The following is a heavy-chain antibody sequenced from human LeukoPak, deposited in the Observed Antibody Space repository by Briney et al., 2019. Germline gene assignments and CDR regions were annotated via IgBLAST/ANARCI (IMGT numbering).Heavy chain of an antibody. V-gene: IGHV1-69*13. J-gene: IGHJ1*01. CDR2: IIPMFGSR. D-gene: IGHD4-23*01. Sequence: SVKVSCKASGGSFTNYPFHWVRQAPGQGLEWMGGIIPMFGSRDYAQKLQGRLTIAAEESTTPDYLELSSLRSEDTDEYDCARGDSVPLGGGNLLRVLYFHDWGEGTQVADSS. CDR1: GGSFTNYP. CDR3: ARGDSVPLGGGNLLRVLYFHD.